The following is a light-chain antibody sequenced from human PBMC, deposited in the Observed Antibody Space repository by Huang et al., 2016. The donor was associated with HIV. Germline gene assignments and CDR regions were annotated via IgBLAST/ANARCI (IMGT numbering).Light chain of an antibody. V-gene: IGKV3-11*01. Sequence: ETVLTQSPATLSLSPGERATLSCRASQNIGNYLAWYQKKPGQTPRLLIYDTSNRATGVPARFSGSGSGTDFTLDISSLESEDFAVYYCQQRSNWPPTFGGGTKV. J-gene: IGKJ4*01. CDR2: DTS. CDR1: QNIGNY. CDR3: QQRSNWPPT.